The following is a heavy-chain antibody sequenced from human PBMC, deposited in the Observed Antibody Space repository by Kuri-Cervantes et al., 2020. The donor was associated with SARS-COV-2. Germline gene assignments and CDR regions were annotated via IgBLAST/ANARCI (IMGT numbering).Heavy chain of an antibody. CDR1: GGSFSGYY. CDR3: ARSGVAWNDEDYFDY. J-gene: IGHJ4*02. CDR2: INHSGST. D-gene: IGHD1-1*01. Sequence: ESLKISCAVYGGSFSGYYWSWIRQPPGKGLEWSGEINHSGSTNYNPSLKSRVTISVDTSKNQFSLKLSSVTAADTAVYYCARSGVAWNDEDYFDYWGQGTLVTVSS. V-gene: IGHV4-34*01.